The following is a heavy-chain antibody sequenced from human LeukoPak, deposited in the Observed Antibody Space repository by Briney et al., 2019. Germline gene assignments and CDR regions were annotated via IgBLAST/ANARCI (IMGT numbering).Heavy chain of an antibody. CDR1: GGTFSSYA. CDR3: ARRGYSYGPDAFDI. Sequence: SVKVSCKASGGTFSSYAISWVRQAPGQGLVWMGGIIPIFGTANYTQKFQGRVTITADESTSTAYMELSSLRSEDTAVYYCARRGYSYGPDAFDIWGQGTMVTVSS. CDR2: IIPIFGTA. J-gene: IGHJ3*02. V-gene: IGHV1-69*13. D-gene: IGHD5-18*01.